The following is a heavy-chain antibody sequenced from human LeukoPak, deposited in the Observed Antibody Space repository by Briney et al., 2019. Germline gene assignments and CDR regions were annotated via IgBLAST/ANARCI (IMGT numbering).Heavy chain of an antibody. CDR1: GFTFDDYA. D-gene: IGHD1-14*01. CDR2: ISWNGGSI. V-gene: IGHV3-9*01. Sequence: GGSLRLSCAASGFTFDDYAMHWVRQAPGKGLEWVSGISWNGGSIGYVDSVKGRFTISRDNAKNSLYLQVNSLRVEDTAFYYCAKDANPSGALFDFWGQGTLVTVSS. J-gene: IGHJ4*02. CDR3: AKDANPSGALFDF.